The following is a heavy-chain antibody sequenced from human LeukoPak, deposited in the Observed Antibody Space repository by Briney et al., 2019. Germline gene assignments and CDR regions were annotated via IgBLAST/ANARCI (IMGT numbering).Heavy chain of an antibody. Sequence: SVKVSCKASVGTFSSYIITWVRQAPGQGLEWMGGINPIFGTASYAQKFRGRVTFTTDESTSTAYMELTSLKAEDTAVYYCAREEYCSGGSCYPRHHFDHWGQGTLVTVSS. J-gene: IGHJ4*02. CDR2: INPIFGTA. CDR1: VGTFSSYI. V-gene: IGHV1-69*05. CDR3: AREEYCSGGSCYPRHHFDH. D-gene: IGHD2-15*01.